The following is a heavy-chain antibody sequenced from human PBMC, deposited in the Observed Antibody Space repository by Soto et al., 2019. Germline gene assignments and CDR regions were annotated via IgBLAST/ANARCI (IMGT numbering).Heavy chain of an antibody. J-gene: IGHJ6*02. CDR2: IYPGDSDT. D-gene: IGHD1-20*01. CDR1: GYSFTSYW. V-gene: IGHV5-51*01. Sequence: PGESLKISCKGSGYSFTSYWIGWVRQMPGKGLEWMGIIYPGDSDTRYSPSFQGQVTISADKSISTAYLQWSSLKASDTAMYYCARHVGHNHPENYYGMDVWGQGTTVTVSS. CDR3: ARHVGHNHPENYYGMDV.